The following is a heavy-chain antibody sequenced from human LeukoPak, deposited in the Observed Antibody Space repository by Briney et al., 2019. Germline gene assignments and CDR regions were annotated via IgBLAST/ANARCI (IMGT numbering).Heavy chain of an antibody. CDR2: IYYTGST. Sequence: PSETLSLTCTVSGXSTSSSSYYWGWIRQPPGRGLEWIGSIYYTGSTYYNPSLKSRVTVSVDTSKSQFSLKLSSVTAADTAVYYCARGAHQSTTVVRYGDYYYGMDVWGQGTTVTVSS. J-gene: IGHJ6*02. CDR1: GXSTSSSSYY. CDR3: ARGAHQSTTVVRYGDYYYGMDV. D-gene: IGHD4-23*01. V-gene: IGHV4-39*01.